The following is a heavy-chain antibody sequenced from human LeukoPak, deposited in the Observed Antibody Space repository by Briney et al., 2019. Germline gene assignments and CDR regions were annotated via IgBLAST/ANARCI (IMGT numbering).Heavy chain of an antibody. CDR3: ARVRKRWLREEAFDY. V-gene: IGHV1-24*01. CDR1: GYTLTELS. J-gene: IGHJ4*02. CDR2: FDPEDGET. D-gene: IGHD5-24*01. Sequence: GASVKVSCKVSGYTLTELSMHWGRQAPGKGLEWMGGFDPEDGETIYTQKFQGRVTMTEDTSTDTAYMELSSMRSEDTAVYYCARVRKRWLREEAFDYWGQGTLVTVSS.